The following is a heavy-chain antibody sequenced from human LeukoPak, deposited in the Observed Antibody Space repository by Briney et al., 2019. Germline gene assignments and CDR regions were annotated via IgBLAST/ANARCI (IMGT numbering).Heavy chain of an antibody. CDR1: GFTFSDYA. Sequence: GGSLRLSCAASGFTFSDYAMSWVRQAPGKGLEWVSSVSDNGGSTYYADSVKGRFTISRDNSRDTLYLQMNSLRAEDTAMYYCAKTRYSGSYYYDRWSDPWGQGTLVTVSS. CDR3: AKTRYSGSYYYDRWSDP. J-gene: IGHJ5*02. CDR2: VSDNGGST. D-gene: IGHD1-26*01. V-gene: IGHV3-23*01.